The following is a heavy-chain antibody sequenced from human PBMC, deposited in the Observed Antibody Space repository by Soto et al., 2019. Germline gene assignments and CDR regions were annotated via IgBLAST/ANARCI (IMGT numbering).Heavy chain of an antibody. J-gene: IGHJ5*02. V-gene: IGHV3-11*06. CDR1: GFTFSDSS. CDR2: ISSGTSYT. CDR3: ARSVVTSTRFDP. Sequence: PGGSLRLSCAASGFTFSDSSMNWIRQAPGKGLEWVSYISSGTSYTNYADSVKGRFTISRDNAKNSLFLHMNSLRAEDTAVYYCARSVVTSTRFDPWGEGPLVTVAS. D-gene: IGHD2-2*01.